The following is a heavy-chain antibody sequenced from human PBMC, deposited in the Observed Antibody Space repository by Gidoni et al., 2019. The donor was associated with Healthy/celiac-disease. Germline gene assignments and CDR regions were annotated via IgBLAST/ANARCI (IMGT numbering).Heavy chain of an antibody. CDR1: RFTFRGSA. CDR3: TSRDFGIAAAGVPDY. Sequence: VQLVESGGGLVQPGGALKLSCAASRFTFRGSAMHWVRQAYGKGLEWVGRIRSKANSYATAYAASVKGRFTISRDDSKNTAYLQMNSLKTEDTAVYYCTSRDFGIAAAGVPDYWGQGTLVTVSS. J-gene: IGHJ4*02. V-gene: IGHV3-73*02. CDR2: IRSKANSYAT. D-gene: IGHD6-13*01.